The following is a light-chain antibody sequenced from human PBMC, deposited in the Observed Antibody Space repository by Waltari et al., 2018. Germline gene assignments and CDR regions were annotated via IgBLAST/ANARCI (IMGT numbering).Light chain of an antibody. J-gene: IGKJ5*01. CDR2: LAS. CDR3: QQYYTIPIT. V-gene: IGKV4-1*01. Sequence: DTVMTQSPNSLAVSLGERATINCKSSQNILYSSNNKNYLAWYQQKPGQPPKLLLYLASTRASVVPDRFSGSGSGTDFTLTISSLRTEDVAVYYCQQYYTIPITFGQGTRLEIK. CDR1: QNILYSSNNKNY.